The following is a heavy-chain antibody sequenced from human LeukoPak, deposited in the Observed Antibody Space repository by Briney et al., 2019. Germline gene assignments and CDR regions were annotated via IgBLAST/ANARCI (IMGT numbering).Heavy chain of an antibody. D-gene: IGHD3-22*01. V-gene: IGHV3-30-3*01. Sequence: GGSLRLSCAASGFTFSSYDMHWVRQAPGKGLEWVAVISYDGNNKYYADSVKGRFTISRDNSEKTLYLQMNSLRAEDTAVYYCAKTSDYYFSFDYWGQGTLVTVSS. CDR3: AKTSDYYFSFDY. CDR1: GFTFSSYD. J-gene: IGHJ4*02. CDR2: ISYDGNNK.